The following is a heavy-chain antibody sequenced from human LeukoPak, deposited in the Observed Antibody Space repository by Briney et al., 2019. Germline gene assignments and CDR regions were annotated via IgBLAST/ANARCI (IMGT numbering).Heavy chain of an antibody. J-gene: IGHJ5*02. D-gene: IGHD6-13*01. Sequence: SETLSLTCAVYGGFFSGYYWSWIRQPPGKGLEWIGEINHSGSTNYNPSLKSRVTISVDTSKNQFSLKLSSVTAADTAVYYCARGGYGYSSSWYSGWFDPWGQGTLVTVSS. CDR2: INHSGST. CDR1: GGFFSGYY. V-gene: IGHV4-34*01. CDR3: ARGGYGYSSSWYSGWFDP.